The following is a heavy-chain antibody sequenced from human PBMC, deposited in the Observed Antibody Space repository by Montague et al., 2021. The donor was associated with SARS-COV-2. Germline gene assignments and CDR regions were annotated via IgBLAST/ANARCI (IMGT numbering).Heavy chain of an antibody. CDR2: IYYSGST. CDR1: GGSISRYY. CDR3: ARGSGWMGNAFDI. J-gene: IGHJ3*02. V-gene: IGHV4-59*01. Sequence: SETLSLTCTVSGGSISRYYWSWIRQPPGKGLEWIGYIYYSGSTNYNPSLKSRVTISVDTSKNQFSLKLSSVTAADTAVYYCARGSGWMGNAFDIWGQGTMVTVSS. D-gene: IGHD6-19*01.